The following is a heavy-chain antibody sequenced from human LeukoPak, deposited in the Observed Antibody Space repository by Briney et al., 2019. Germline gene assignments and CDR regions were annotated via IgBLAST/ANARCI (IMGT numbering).Heavy chain of an antibody. CDR1: GGSFSGYY. CDR2: IYTSGST. CDR3: ARDQKGPFDY. V-gene: IGHV4-4*07. Sequence: SETLSLTCAVYGGSFSGYYWSWIRQPAGKGLEWIGRIYTSGSTNYNPSLKSRVTISVGTSKNQISLKLNSVTAADTAVYYCARDQKGPFDYWGQGTLVTVSS. J-gene: IGHJ4*02.